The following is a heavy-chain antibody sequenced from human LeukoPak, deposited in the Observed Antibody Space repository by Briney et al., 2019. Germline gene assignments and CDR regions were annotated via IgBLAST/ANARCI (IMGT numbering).Heavy chain of an antibody. J-gene: IGHJ1*01. D-gene: IGHD5-12*01. CDR2: IYPGDSDT. V-gene: IGHV5-51*01. CDR3: AREENIGYSYFHY. Sequence: PGESLKISCKGSGYIFTSYWIGWVRQMPGEGLEWMGIIYPGDSDTRYSPSLRGQVTISADKSINTVYLQWSSLEASDTAMYYCAREENIGYSYFHYWGQGTLVTVSS. CDR1: GYIFTSYW.